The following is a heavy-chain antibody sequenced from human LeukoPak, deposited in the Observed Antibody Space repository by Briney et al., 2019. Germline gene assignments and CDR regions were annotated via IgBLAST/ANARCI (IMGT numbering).Heavy chain of an antibody. CDR2: ISGSGGST. CDR1: AFTFSNYA. V-gene: IGHV3-23*01. CDR3: AKNLRGTRDYFDY. J-gene: IGHJ4*02. Sequence: PGGSLRLSCAASAFTFSNYAMSWVRQAPGKGLEWVSAISGSGGSTYYADSVKGRFTISRDNSKNTLYLQMNSLRAEDTAVYYCAKNLRGTRDYFDYWGQGTLVTVSS.